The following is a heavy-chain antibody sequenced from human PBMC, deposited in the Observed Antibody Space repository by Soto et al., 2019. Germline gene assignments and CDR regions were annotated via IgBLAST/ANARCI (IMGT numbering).Heavy chain of an antibody. D-gene: IGHD3-10*01. CDR2: TNEDGSII. CDR3: KGDVGGGGGY. J-gene: IGHJ4*02. CDR1: GFTFSSYW. Sequence: EVQLVESGGGLVQPGGSLRLSCAASGFTFSSYWVHWVRQVPGKGLVWVSRTNEDGSIINYADSVKGRFTISRDNAKNTLYLKRNGVGAEDTAVYYCKGDVGGGGGYWGQGTLVTVSS. V-gene: IGHV3-74*01.